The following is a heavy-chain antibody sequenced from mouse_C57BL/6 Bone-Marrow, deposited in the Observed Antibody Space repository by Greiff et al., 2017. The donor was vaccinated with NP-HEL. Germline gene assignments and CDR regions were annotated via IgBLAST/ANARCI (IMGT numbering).Heavy chain of an antibody. V-gene: IGHV14-4*01. CDR3: TKGFFFYYYGSKPN. J-gene: IGHJ2*01. CDR2: IDPENGDT. CDR1: GFNIKDDY. Sequence: DVKLVESGAELVRPGASVKLSCTASGFNIKDDYMHWVKQRPEQGLEWIGWIDPENGDTEYASKFQGKATITADTSSNTAYLQLSSLTSEDTAVYYCTKGFFFYYYGSKPNWGQGTTLTVSS. D-gene: IGHD1-1*01.